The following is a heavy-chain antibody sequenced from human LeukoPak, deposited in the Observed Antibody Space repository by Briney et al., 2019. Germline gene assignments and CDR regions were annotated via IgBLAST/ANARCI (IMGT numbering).Heavy chain of an antibody. V-gene: IGHV3-23*01. CDR3: AKSYNGYESKPDY. Sequence: PGGSLRLSCAASGFTFSSYAMTWVRQAPGKGLEWVSSLSGSGGSTFYADSVKGRFTISRDNSKITLYLQMNSLRAEDTAVYYCAKSYNGYESKPDYWGQGTLVTVSS. CDR1: GFTFSSYA. J-gene: IGHJ4*02. D-gene: IGHD5-12*01. CDR2: LSGSGGST.